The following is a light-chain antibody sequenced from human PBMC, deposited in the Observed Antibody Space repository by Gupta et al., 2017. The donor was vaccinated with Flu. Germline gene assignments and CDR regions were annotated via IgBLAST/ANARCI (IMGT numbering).Light chain of an antibody. V-gene: IGKV1-39*01. J-gene: IGKJ1*01. CDR3: QQRDSTLWT. Sequence: DIQMTQSPSSLSASVGDRVTITCRASQSISSYLNWYQQKPGKAPKLLIYAASRVQSGVPSRFSGSGSGTDFTLTISSRQPEDFANYYCQQRDSTLWTFGQGTKVEIK. CDR2: AAS. CDR1: QSISSY.